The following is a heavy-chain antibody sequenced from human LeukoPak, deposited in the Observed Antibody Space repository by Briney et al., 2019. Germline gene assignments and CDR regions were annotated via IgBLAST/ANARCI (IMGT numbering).Heavy chain of an antibody. V-gene: IGHV4-39*01. D-gene: IGHD2-8*01. J-gene: IGHJ5*02. Sequence: SETLSLTCSVSGDSITSSGYFWGWIRQPLGKGLEWIGIINYSGQTFYNPSLKSRVSTSVDTSKNQFSVRLTSVTAADTAVYYCARYRDKMDWFDPWSLGSLVTVSS. CDR2: INYSGQT. CDR3: ARYRDKMDWFDP. CDR1: GDSITSSGYF.